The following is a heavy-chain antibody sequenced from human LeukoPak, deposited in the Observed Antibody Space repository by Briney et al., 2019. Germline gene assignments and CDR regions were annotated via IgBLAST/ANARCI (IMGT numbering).Heavy chain of an antibody. CDR2: IWYGGSNK. J-gene: IGHJ4*02. CDR3: ARALSRVEQQLGY. CDR1: GFTFSSYA. Sequence: SGGSLRLSCAASGFTFSSYAMHWVCQAPGKGLEWVAVIWYGGSNKYYADSVKGRFTISRDNSKNTLYLQMNSLRAEDTAVYYCARALSRVEQQLGYWGQGTLVTVSS. V-gene: IGHV3-30*04. D-gene: IGHD6-13*01.